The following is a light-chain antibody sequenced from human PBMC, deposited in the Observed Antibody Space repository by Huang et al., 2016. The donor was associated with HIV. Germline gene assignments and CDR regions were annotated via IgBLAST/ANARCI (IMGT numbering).Light chain of an antibody. Sequence: VMTQSPDSLAVSLGERATINYKSSQSVLYSSNNKNYLAWYQQKPGQPPKLLIYWASTRESGVPDRFSGSGSGTDFTLTISSLQAEDVAVYYCQQYYSTPLTFGGGTKVEIK. V-gene: IGKV4-1*01. CDR3: QQYYSTPLT. CDR2: WAS. CDR1: QSVLYSSNNKNY. J-gene: IGKJ4*01.